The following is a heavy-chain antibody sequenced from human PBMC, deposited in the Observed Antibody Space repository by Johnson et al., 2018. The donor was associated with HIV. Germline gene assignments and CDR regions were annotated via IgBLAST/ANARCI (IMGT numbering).Heavy chain of an antibody. CDR3: TTGDCGGGSGSCHAFDF. V-gene: IGHV3-7*05. Sequence: VQLVESGGGLVKPGASLRLPCAASGFTFSDDYMSWVRQAPGKGLEWVANIKQDGSEKYYVDSVKGRFTISRDNAKNSLYLQMNSLRAEDTGVYYCTTGDCGGGSGSCHAFDFWGQGTMVTVSS. CDR2: IKQDGSEK. CDR1: GFTFSDDY. D-gene: IGHD2-21*01. J-gene: IGHJ3*01.